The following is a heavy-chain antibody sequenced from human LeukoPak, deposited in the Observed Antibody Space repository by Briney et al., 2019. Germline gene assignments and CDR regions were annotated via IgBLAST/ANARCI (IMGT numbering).Heavy chain of an antibody. V-gene: IGHV1-8*01. CDR3: ARGLHPRETDYYYYYGMDV. J-gene: IGHJ6*02. Sequence: ASVKVSCKASGYTFTSYDINWVRQATGQGLEWMGWMNPNSGNTGYAQKFQGRVTMTRNTSISTAYMELSSLRSEDTAVYYCARGLHPRETDYYYYYGMDVWGQGTTVTVSS. CDR1: GYTFTSYD. CDR2: MNPNSGNT. D-gene: IGHD1-26*01.